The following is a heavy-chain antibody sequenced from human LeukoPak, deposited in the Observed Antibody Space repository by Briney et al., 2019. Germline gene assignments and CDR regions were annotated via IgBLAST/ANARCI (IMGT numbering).Heavy chain of an antibody. V-gene: IGHV3-43*02. J-gene: IGHJ4*02. CDR1: GFTFDDYA. D-gene: IGHD3-22*01. CDR3: AKDWGAYYDSSGFYSGDFDY. CDR2: ISGDGGST. Sequence: PGGSLRLSCAASGFTFDDYAMHWVRQAPGKGLEWVSLISGDGGSTYYADSVKGRFTISRDNSKNSLYLQMNSLRTEDTALNYCAKDWGAYYDSSGFYSGDFDYWGQGTLVTVPS.